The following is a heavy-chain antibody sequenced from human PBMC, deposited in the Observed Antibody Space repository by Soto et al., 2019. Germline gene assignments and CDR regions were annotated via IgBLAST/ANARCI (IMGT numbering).Heavy chain of an antibody. J-gene: IGHJ4*02. CDR2: IWYDGSQR. CDR1: GFTFNTHG. CDR3: ARIDDYGDYVTDY. V-gene: IGHV3-33*01. Sequence: VELVESGGGVVQPGGSLRLSCAASGFTFNTHGMHWVRQAPGKGLEWVAVIWYDGSQRYYADFVRGRFTISRDNSQNTLYLQMTSLRADDKAVYYCARIDDYGDYVTDYWGQGALVTVSS. D-gene: IGHD4-17*01.